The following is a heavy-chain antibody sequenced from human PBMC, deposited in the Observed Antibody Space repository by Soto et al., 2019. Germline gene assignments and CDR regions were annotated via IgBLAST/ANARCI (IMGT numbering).Heavy chain of an antibody. V-gene: IGHV1-58*01. CDR3: AARLLKYYDILTGYYPLNWLDP. D-gene: IGHD3-9*01. J-gene: IGHJ5*02. CDR2: IVVGSGNT. Sequence: SVKVSCKASGFTFTSSAVQWVRQARGQRLEWIGWIVVGSGNTNYAQKFQERVTITRDMSTSTAYMELSSLRSEDTAVYYCAARLLKYYDILTGYYPLNWLDPWGQGTLVTVSS. CDR1: GFTFTSSA.